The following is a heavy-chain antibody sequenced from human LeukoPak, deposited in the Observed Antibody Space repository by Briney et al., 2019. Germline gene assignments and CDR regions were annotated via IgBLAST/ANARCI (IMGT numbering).Heavy chain of an antibody. V-gene: IGHV3-66*01. D-gene: IGHD5-12*01. CDR2: IYSGGST. CDR3: ASAVRGYPGGFDP. J-gene: IGHJ5*02. Sequence: GGSLRLSCAASGFTFSIYAMSWVRQAPGKGLEWVSGIYSGGSTYYADSVKGRFTISRDNSKNTLYLQMNSLRAEDTSVYYCASAVRGYPGGFDPWGQGTLVTVSS. CDR1: GFTFSIYA.